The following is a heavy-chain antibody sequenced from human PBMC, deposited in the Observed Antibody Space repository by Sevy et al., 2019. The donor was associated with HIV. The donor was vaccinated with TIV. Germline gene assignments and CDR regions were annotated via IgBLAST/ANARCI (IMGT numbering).Heavy chain of an antibody. Sequence: GGSLRLSCVVSGFTFNDYYMSWIRQAPGEGLEWVSHITTDGTSISYADSVKGRFTISRDNAKNSLYLQMNSLRAEDTAVYYCARGNPVYCVGGSCYRPFDYWGRGTLVTVSS. J-gene: IGHJ4*02. CDR2: ITTDGTSI. CDR3: ARGNPVYCVGGSCYRPFDY. V-gene: IGHV3-11*01. CDR1: GFTFNDYY. D-gene: IGHD2-15*01.